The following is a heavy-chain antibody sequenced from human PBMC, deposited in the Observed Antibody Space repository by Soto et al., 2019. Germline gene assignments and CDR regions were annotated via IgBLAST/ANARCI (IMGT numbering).Heavy chain of an antibody. CDR2: IIPILGIA. CDR1: GGTFSSYT. CDR3: ARDIGGYSGYVREDY. V-gene: IGHV1-69*08. J-gene: IGHJ4*02. Sequence: QVQLVQSGAEVKKPGSSVKVSCKASGGTFSSYTISWVRQAPGQGLEWMGRIIPILGIANYAQKFQGRVTITADKSTSTAYMELSSVRSEDTAVDYCARDIGGYSGYVREDYWGQGTLGTVSS. D-gene: IGHD5-12*01.